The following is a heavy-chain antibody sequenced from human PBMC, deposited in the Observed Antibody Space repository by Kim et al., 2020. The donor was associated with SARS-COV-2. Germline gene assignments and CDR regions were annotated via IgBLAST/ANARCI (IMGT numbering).Heavy chain of an antibody. D-gene: IGHD2-8*02. CDR1: GFTVSTNY. J-gene: IGHJ5*02. CDR3: ARVLRGGFDP. Sequence: GGSLRLSCAASGFTVSTNYMSWVRQAPGKGLEWVSIIYTGGSTYYADAVRGRFTISRDNSRNTLDLQMNNLTDADTAIYFCARVLRGGFDPWGQGALVTVSS. V-gene: IGHV3-66*01. CDR2: IYTGGST.